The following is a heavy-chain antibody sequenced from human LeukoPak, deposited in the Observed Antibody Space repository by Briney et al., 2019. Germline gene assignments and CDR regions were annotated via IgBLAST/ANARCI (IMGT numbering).Heavy chain of an antibody. Sequence: PSETLSLTCAVSGGSISSGGYSWSWIRQPPGKGLEWIGYIYHSGSTYYNPSLKSRVTISVDRSKNQFSLKLSSVTAADTAVYYCARQLDKKPSWFDPWGQGTLVTVSS. V-gene: IGHV4-30-2*01. D-gene: IGHD2-2*03. CDR3: ARQLDKKPSWFDP. J-gene: IGHJ5*02. CDR1: GGSISSGGYS. CDR2: IYHSGST.